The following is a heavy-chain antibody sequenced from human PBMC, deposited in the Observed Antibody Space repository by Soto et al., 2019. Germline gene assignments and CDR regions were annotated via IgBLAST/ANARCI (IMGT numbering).Heavy chain of an antibody. J-gene: IGHJ2*01. CDR2: IIPALGTA. D-gene: IGHD4-17*01. CDR1: GGTFSSHT. V-gene: IGHV1-69*08. Sequence: QDQLVQSGAEVKKPGSSVKVSCKASGGTFSSHTFSWVRQAPGQGLEWMGRIIPALGTATYAQKFQGRVTSTADESATTVYMELNSLRSEDRAVYYCARPDFGDYWYFDRWGRGTLVNVSS. CDR3: ARPDFGDYWYFDR.